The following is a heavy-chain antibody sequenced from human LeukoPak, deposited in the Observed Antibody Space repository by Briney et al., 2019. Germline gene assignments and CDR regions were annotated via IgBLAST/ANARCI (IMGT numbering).Heavy chain of an antibody. D-gene: IGHD6-13*01. V-gene: IGHV3-30*02. Sequence: GGSLRLSCAASGFTFSSYDMHWVRQAPGKGLEWVAFIRYDGSNKQYADSVKGRFTISRDNAKNSLYLQMTSLRAEDTAVYYCARDGSQQLVHTFDIWGQGTMVTVSS. CDR3: ARDGSQQLVHTFDI. J-gene: IGHJ3*02. CDR1: GFTFSSYD. CDR2: IRYDGSNK.